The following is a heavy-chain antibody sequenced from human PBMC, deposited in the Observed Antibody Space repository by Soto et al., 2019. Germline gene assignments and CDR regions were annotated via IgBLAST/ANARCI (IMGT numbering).Heavy chain of an antibody. CDR2: INPSGST. D-gene: IGHD2-15*01. Sequence: ASVKVSCKASGGTFSSYTISWVRQAPGQGLEWMGIINPSGSTSYAQKFQGRVTMTRDTSTSTVYMELSSLRSEDTAVYYCARVYCSGGGCYGIDYWGQGTLVTVSS. J-gene: IGHJ4*02. V-gene: IGHV1-46*01. CDR1: GGTFSSYT. CDR3: ARVYCSGGGCYGIDY.